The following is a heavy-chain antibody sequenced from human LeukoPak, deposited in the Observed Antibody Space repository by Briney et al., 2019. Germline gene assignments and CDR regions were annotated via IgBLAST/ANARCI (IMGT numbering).Heavy chain of an antibody. CDR1: VYTFTDYF. V-gene: IGHV1-2*02. Sequence: ASVKVSCKASVYTFTDYFMHWVRQAPGQGREGMGWINPNSGGTHYAQKFQGRVTMTRDTSISTAYMELSRLRSDDTAVYYCARDPGYSSPRGDYWGQGTLVTVSS. J-gene: IGHJ4*02. CDR3: ARDPGYSSPRGDY. D-gene: IGHD5-18*01. CDR2: INPNSGGT.